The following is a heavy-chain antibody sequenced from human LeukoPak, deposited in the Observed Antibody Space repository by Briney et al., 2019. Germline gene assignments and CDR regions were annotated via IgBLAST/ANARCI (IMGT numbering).Heavy chain of an antibody. CDR1: GRSISSGDYY. D-gene: IGHD3-3*01. V-gene: IGHV4-30-4*08. CDR3: ARESYYDFWSGPTTYFDY. Sequence: PSQTLSLTCTVSGRSISSGDYYWSWIREPRGNGLEWFGYIYYSGSTYYNASLKSRVTISVDTSKNQFSLNLSSVTAADTAVYYCARESYYDFWSGPTTYFDYWGQGTLVTVSS. J-gene: IGHJ4*02. CDR2: IYYSGST.